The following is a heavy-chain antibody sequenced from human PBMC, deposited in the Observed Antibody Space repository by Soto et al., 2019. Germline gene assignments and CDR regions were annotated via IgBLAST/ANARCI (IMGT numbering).Heavy chain of an antibody. J-gene: IGHJ4*02. CDR1: GFTFGSYA. Sequence: EVQLLESGGGLVQPGGSLRLSCAASGFTFGSYAMSWVRQAPGKGLEWVSLISGTGDSSDYANSVKGRFTISRDYSKTTVFLQMNSLRAEDTAVYFCAKDNGNYGSGSFSHWGQGTLVTVSS. V-gene: IGHV3-23*01. CDR3: AKDNGNYGSGSFSH. CDR2: ISGTGDSS. D-gene: IGHD3-10*01.